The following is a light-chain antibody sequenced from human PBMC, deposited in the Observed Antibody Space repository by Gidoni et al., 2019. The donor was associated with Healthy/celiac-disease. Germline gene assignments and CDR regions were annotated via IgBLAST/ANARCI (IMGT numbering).Light chain of an antibody. Sequence: DIVMTQSPDSLAVSLGERANKNYLAWYQQEPGQPPKLLIYWASTRESGVPDRFSGSGSGTDFTLTISSLQAEDVAVYYCQQYYSTPRLTFGGGTKVEIK. J-gene: IGKJ4*01. CDR2: WAS. V-gene: IGKV4-1*01. CDR3: QQYYSTPRLT. CDR1: KNY.